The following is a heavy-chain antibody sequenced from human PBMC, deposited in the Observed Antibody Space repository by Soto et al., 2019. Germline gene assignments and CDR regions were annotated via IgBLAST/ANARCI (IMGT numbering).Heavy chain of an antibody. V-gene: IGHV5-51*01. CDR1: CYTFTNYW. Sequence: PGESLKISCKAICYTFTNYWIGWLRQTPGKGLEWMGIIFPGDSDTRYNPSFEGQVTVSADESISTAYLQWNTLKASDTAMYYCVKPNFGELTHFDFLGQGTLVIVSS. J-gene: IGHJ4*02. CDR2: IFPGDSDT. D-gene: IGHD3-16*01. CDR3: VKPNFGELTHFDF.